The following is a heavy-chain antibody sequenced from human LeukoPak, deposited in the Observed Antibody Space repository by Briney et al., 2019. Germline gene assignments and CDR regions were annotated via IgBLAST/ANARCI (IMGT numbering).Heavy chain of an antibody. CDR3: ARADSYGSILDY. CDR1: GFTFSNYW. V-gene: IGHV3-7*04. Sequence: GGSLRRSCAASGFTFSNYWMSWVRQAPGKGLEGVASIDQYGRAKYYVASVRGRFTFSRDNTKNSLHLQMNSLRAEDTAVYYCARADSYGSILDYWGQGTRVIDSS. CDR2: IDQYGRAK. J-gene: IGHJ4*02. D-gene: IGHD5-18*01.